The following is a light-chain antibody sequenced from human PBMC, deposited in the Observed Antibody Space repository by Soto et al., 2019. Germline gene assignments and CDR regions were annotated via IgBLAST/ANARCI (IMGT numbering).Light chain of an antibody. V-gene: IGLV2-14*01. CDR2: EVS. J-gene: IGLJ1*01. Sequence: QSALTQPASVSGSPGQSITISCTGTSSDVGGYNYVSWYQQHPGKAPKLMIYEVSNRPSGVSNRFSGSKSGNTASLTISGLQADDEADYYCSSYRSTSTLGVFGTGTKLTVL. CDR1: SSDVGGYNY. CDR3: SSYRSTSTLGV.